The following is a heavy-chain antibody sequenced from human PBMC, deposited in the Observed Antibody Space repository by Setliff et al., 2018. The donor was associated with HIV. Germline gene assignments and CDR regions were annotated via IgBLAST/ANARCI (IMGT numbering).Heavy chain of an antibody. D-gene: IGHD6-25*01. CDR3: ARVPSGAAALVRAGFYF. V-gene: IGHV1-18*01. Sequence: ASVKVSCKASGYSFTAYCISWVRQAPGQGFEWMGWINFDSCHTNFAQKFQDRVTVTTDTYTNTTYMELRGLRSDDTATYYCARVPSGAAALVRAGFYFWGQGTLVTVSS. CDR1: GYSFTAYC. CDR2: INFDSCHT. J-gene: IGHJ4*01.